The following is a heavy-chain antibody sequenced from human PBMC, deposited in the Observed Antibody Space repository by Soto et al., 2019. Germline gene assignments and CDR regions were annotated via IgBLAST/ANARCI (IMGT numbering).Heavy chain of an antibody. CDR2: INHSGST. CDR3: ARNGGYDLVAIRSWYFDL. CDR1: GGSFSGYY. J-gene: IGHJ2*01. D-gene: IGHD5-12*01. V-gene: IGHV4-34*01. Sequence: QVQLQQWGAGLLKPSETLSLTCAVYGGSFSGYYWSWIRQPPGKGLEWIGEINHSGSTNYNPSLKRRVTISVDXXRXQXXLKLSSVTAADTAVYYCARNGGYDLVAIRSWYFDLWGRGTLVTVSS.